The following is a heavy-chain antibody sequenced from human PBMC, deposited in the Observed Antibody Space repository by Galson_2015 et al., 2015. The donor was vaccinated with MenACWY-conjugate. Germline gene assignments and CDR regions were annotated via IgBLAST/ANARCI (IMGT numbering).Heavy chain of an antibody. CDR1: GASISTDY. D-gene: IGHD6-19*01. Sequence: LSLTCSVSGASISTDYWSWIRQPPGKGLEWIGYIHYSGSTKYNPSLKTRITMSLDTSENQFSLKLSSVTAEDTAMYFCARAKEQWLSKTFDLWGQGTMVTVSS. J-gene: IGHJ3*01. CDR3: ARAKEQWLSKTFDL. V-gene: IGHV4-59*01. CDR2: IHYSGST.